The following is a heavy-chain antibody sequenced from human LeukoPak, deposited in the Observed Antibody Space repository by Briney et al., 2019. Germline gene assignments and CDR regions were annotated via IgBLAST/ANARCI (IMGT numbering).Heavy chain of an antibody. V-gene: IGHV4-59*01. CDR2: IYYSGST. Sequence: PSETLSLTCTVSGGSISSYYWSWIRQPPGKGLEWIGYIYYSGSTNYNPSLKSRVTISVDTSKNQFSLKLSSVTAADTAVYYCARARLDDGMDVWGQGTTVTVSS. D-gene: IGHD1-1*01. CDR1: GGSISSYY. CDR3: ARARLDDGMDV. J-gene: IGHJ6*02.